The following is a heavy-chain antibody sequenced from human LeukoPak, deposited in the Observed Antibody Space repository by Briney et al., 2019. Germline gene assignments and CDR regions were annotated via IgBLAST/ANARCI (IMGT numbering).Heavy chain of an antibody. Sequence: PGGSLRLSCAASGFTFSNYWMNWVRQVPGKGLMWVSRMSGDGSSTNYADSVKGRFTISRDNAKNTLYLQMNSLRVEDTALYYCARSFSKTVRGVGDSWGQGTLVTVSS. CDR3: ARSFSKTVRGVGDS. V-gene: IGHV3-74*01. J-gene: IGHJ4*02. CDR2: MSGDGSST. CDR1: GFTFSNYW. D-gene: IGHD3-10*01.